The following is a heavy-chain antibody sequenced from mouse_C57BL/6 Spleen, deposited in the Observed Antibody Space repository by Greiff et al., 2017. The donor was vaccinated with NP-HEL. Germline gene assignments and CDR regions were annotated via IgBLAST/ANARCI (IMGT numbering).Heavy chain of an antibody. CDR1: GFSLTSYG. D-gene: IGHD2-3*01. J-gene: IGHJ3*01. CDR2: IWSGGST. V-gene: IGHV2-2*01. Sequence: VQLQQSGPGLVQPSQSLSITCTVSGFSLTSYGVHWVRQSPGKGLEWLGVIWSGGSTDYNAAFISRLSFSKDNSKSQVFFKMNSLQADDTAIYYCARGGIYDGSWFAYWGQGTLVTVSA. CDR3: ARGGIYDGSWFAY.